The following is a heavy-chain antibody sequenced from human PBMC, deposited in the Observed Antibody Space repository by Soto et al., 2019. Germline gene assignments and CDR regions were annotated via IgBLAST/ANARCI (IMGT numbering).Heavy chain of an antibody. V-gene: IGHV1-69*14. J-gene: IGHJ4*02. CDR2: IVPTVDTS. CDR3: VRVVAIPGYPDN. CDR1: GATFSSYA. Sequence: QVQLVQSGAAVRQPASSVKVSCKTSGATFSSYAIPWVRQAPGQGLEWMGVIVPTVDTSTYAQKFQGRVTITADKFTNTVYMELSSLRSDDTAVDYCVRVVAIPGYPDNWGQGTLGTVSS. D-gene: IGHD5-12*01.